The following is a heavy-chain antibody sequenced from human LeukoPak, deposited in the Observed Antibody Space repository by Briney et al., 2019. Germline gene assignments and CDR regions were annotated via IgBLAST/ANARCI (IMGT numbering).Heavy chain of an antibody. CDR3: TTDRVGYDILTGYYPIPDY. V-gene: IGHV3-15*01. D-gene: IGHD3-9*01. Sequence: PGGSLRLSCAASGFTLSSYAMSWVRQAPGKGLEWVGRIKSKTDGGTTDYAAPVKGRFTISRDDSKNTLYLQMNSLKTEDTAVYYCTTDRVGYDILTGYYPIPDYWGQGTLVTVSS. CDR2: IKSKTDGGTT. J-gene: IGHJ4*02. CDR1: GFTLSSYA.